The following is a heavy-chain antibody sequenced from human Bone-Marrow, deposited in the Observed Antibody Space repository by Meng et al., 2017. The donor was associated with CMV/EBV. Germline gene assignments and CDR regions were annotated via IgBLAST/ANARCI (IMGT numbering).Heavy chain of an antibody. CDR1: GGTFSSYA. Sequence: SVKVSCKASGGTFSSYAISWVRQAPGQGLEWMGGIIPILGIANYAQKFQGRVTMTTDTSTSTAYMELRSLRSDDTAVYYCARDPNYYDSSGLGDYWGQGTLVTVSS. V-gene: IGHV1-69*10. D-gene: IGHD3-22*01. CDR2: IIPILGIA. J-gene: IGHJ4*02. CDR3: ARDPNYYDSSGLGDY.